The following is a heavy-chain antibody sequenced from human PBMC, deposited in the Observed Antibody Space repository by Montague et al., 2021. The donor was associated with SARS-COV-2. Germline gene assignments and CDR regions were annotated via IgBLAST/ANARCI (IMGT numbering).Heavy chain of an antibody. Sequence: PALVKPTQTLTLTCTFSGFSLSTSGMCVSWIRQPPGEALEWPARIDWDDDKYYSTSLKTRLTISKDTSKNQVVLTMTNMDPVDTATYYCAAHRITGWAFDXWGQGTLVTVSS. CDR2: IDWDDDK. D-gene: IGHD1-20*01. J-gene: IGHJ4*02. CDR3: AAHRITGWAFDX. V-gene: IGHV2-70*11. CDR1: GFSLSTSGMC.